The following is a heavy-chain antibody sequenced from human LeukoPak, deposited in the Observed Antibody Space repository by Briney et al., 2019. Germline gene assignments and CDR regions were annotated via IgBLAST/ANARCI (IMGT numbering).Heavy chain of an antibody. D-gene: IGHD3-10*01. CDR2: ISSSSSYI. CDR1: GFKFSSYS. CDR3: ARDRSYRSGSRESTYMDV. Sequence: NSGGSLRLSCAASGFKFSSYSMKWVRQAPGKGLEWVSFISSSSSYIYYADSLKGRFTISRDNAKNSLYLQMNSLRAEDTAVYYCARDRSYRSGSRESTYMDVWGKGTTVTISS. J-gene: IGHJ6*03. V-gene: IGHV3-21*01.